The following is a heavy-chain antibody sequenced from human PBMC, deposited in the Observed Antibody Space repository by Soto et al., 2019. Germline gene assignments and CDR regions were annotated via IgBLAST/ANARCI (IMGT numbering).Heavy chain of an antibody. D-gene: IGHD3-16*01. CDR1: GYTFTSYG. Sequence: QVQLVQSGAEVKKPGASVKVSCKASGYTFTSYGISWVRQAPGQGLEWMGWISAYNGNTNYAQKLQGRVTMTTDTATSTAXREXRXLRSDDTAVYYCARDPTHPSGEHYDYVWGSRYGMDVWGQGTTVTVSS. J-gene: IGHJ6*02. CDR3: ARDPTHPSGEHYDYVWGSRYGMDV. CDR2: ISAYNGNT. V-gene: IGHV1-18*01.